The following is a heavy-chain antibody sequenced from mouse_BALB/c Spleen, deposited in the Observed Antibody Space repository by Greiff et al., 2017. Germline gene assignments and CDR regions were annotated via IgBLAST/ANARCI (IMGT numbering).Heavy chain of an antibody. D-gene: IGHD1-1*01. CDR2: IYPGDGDT. CDR3: ARDSAYYDGSNSWFAY. CDR1: GYAFSSYW. V-gene: IGHV1-80*01. J-gene: IGHJ3*01. Sequence: QVQLHQSGAGLVRPGSSVKISCTASGYAFSSYWMDWVRQRPGQGLEWIGQIYPGDGDTNYNGKFKGKATLTADKSSSTAYMLLSSLTSEDSSVYFCARDSAYYDGSNSWFAYWGQGTLVTVSA.